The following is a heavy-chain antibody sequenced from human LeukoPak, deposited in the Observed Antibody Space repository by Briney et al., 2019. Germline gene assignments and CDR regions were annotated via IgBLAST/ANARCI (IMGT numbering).Heavy chain of an antibody. J-gene: IGHJ4*02. CDR3: ARICLTGYAPISGYFDY. CDR2: ISGSGGST. CDR1: GFTFSSYA. Sequence: GGSLRLSCAASGFTFSSYAMSWVRQAPGKGLEWVSAISGSGGSTYYADSVKGRFTISRDNSKNTLYLQMNSLRAEDTAVYYCARICLTGYAPISGYFDYWGQGTLVTVSS. D-gene: IGHD3-9*01. V-gene: IGHV3-23*01.